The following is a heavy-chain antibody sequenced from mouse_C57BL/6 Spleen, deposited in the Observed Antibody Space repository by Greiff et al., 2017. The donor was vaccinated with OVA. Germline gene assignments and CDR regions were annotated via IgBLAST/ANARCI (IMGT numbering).Heavy chain of an antibody. V-gene: IGHV5-16*01. J-gene: IGHJ1*03. CDR2: INYDGSST. CDR3: AREPANWYFDV. CDR1: GFTFSDYY. Sequence: EVQVVESEGGLVQPGSSMKLSCTASGFTFSDYYMAWVRQVPEKGLEWVANINYDGSSTYYLDSLKSRFIISRDNAKNILYLQMSSLKSEDTATYYCAREPANWYFDVWGTGTTVTVSS.